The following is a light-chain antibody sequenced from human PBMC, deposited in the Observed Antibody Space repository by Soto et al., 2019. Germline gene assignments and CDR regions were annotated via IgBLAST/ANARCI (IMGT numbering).Light chain of an antibody. CDR3: QQYGSILRT. J-gene: IGKJ1*01. V-gene: IGKV3-20*01. CDR1: QSVSNN. Sequence: EIVLKQSPGTLSFSPGGRDTPSSRASQSVSNNLAWYQKKSGQAPRLLIYGASSRATGTPDRFSGSGSGTDFTFTISGLEPEDFAVYYCQQYGSILRTFGQGTKV. CDR2: GAS.